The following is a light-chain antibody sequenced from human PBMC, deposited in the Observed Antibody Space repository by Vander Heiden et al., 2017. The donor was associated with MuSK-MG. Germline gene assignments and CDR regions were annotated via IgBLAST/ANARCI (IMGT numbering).Light chain of an antibody. CDR2: KAS. V-gene: IGKV1-5*03. CDR3: QQVNSYSWT. CDR1: QSIGSW. J-gene: IGKJ1*01. Sequence: DIQMTQSPSILSASVGDTVTITCRASQSIGSWLAWYQQTPGKAPKLLISKASSLETGVPSRFSGSGSGTEFTLTISSLQPDDFATYYCQQVNSYSWTFVQGTKVDIK.